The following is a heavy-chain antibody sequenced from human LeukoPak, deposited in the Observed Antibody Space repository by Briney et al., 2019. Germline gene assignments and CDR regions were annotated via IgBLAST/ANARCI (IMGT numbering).Heavy chain of an antibody. V-gene: IGHV3-15*01. D-gene: IGHD3-16*01. CDR1: GFTFSNAW. J-gene: IGHJ4*02. CDR3: AKSGVWGGSSVYFDY. Sequence: GGSLRLSCAASGFTFSNAWMSWVRQAPGKGLEWVGRIKSKTDGGTTDYAAPVKGRFTISRDDSKNTLYLQMNSLRAEDTAIYYCAKSGVWGGSSVYFDYWGQGTLVTVSS. CDR2: IKSKTDGGTT.